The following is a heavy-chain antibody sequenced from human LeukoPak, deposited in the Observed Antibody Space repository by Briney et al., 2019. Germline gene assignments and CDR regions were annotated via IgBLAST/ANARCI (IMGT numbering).Heavy chain of an antibody. V-gene: IGHV1-18*01. CDR1: GYTFTSYG. D-gene: IGHD1-26*01. J-gene: IGHJ6*03. CDR3: ARDQSGSYYFYYYYYMDV. CDR2: ISAYNGNT. Sequence: GASVKVSCKASGYTFTSYGISWVRQAPGQGLEWMGWISAYNGNTNYAQKLQGRVTMTTDTSTSTAYMELRSLRSDDTAVYYCARDQSGSYYFYYYYYMDVGGKGTTVTVYS.